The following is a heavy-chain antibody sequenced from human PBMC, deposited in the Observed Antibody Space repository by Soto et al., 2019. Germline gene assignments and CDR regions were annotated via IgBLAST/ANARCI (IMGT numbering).Heavy chain of an antibody. CDR3: AKEVSLGSTVDLGY. D-gene: IGHD7-27*01. Sequence: EVQLLESGGDLVQPGGSLRLSCAASGFTFSIFAMSWVRQSQGKGLEWVSTISGSGGSTYYADAVKGRFTISRDNSMDTLYLQMKSLRVEDTAIYYCAKEVSLGSTVDLGYWGQGTLVTVSS. CDR2: ISGSGGST. CDR1: GFTFSIFA. V-gene: IGHV3-23*01. J-gene: IGHJ4*02.